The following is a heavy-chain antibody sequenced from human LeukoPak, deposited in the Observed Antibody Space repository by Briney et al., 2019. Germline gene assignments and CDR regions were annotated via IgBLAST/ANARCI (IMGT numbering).Heavy chain of an antibody. D-gene: IGHD6-6*01. J-gene: IGHJ4*02. CDR3: ASRGAARRDY. V-gene: IGHV3-30*03. CDR2: ISYDGSNK. CDR1: GFTFSSYG. Sequence: GGSLRLSCAASGFTFSSYGMHWVRQAPGKGLEWVAVISYDGSNKYYADSVKGRFTISRDNSKNTLYLQMNSLRAEDTAVYYCASRGAARRDYWGQGTLVTVSS.